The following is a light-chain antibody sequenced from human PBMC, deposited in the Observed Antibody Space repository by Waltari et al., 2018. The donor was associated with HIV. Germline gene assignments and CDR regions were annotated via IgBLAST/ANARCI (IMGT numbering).Light chain of an antibody. Sequence: SYELTQPPSVSVSPGQTATITCSGYKVGNRYVCWYEQKPGQSPLLVIYDDTKRPSGIPERFSGSNSVNTATLTISGTQAVDEADYYCLAWDSSTVIFGGGTRLTVL. CDR3: LAWDSSTVI. CDR1: KVGNRY. J-gene: IGLJ2*01. V-gene: IGLV3-1*01. CDR2: DDT.